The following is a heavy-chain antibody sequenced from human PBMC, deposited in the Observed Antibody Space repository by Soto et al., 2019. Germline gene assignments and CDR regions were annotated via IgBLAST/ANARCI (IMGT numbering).Heavy chain of an antibody. CDR3: ARDGGRHSGGIDY. J-gene: IGHJ4*02. D-gene: IGHD1-26*01. Sequence: QVQLVQSGAEVKKPGSSVKVSCKASGGTFSSYSINWVRQAPGQGLEWMGESIPIFGTANYAQKFKGRVTITADECTSTAYMELGSLRSEDTAVYYCARDGGRHSGGIDYWGQGTLVPVSS. V-gene: IGHV1-69*01. CDR2: SIPIFGTA. CDR1: GGTFSSYS.